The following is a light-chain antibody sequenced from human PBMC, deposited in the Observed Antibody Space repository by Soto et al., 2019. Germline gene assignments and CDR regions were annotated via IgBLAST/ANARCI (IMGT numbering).Light chain of an antibody. CDR3: KQYNKWPLT. Sequence: EIVLTQSPATLSLSPGERATLSCRASQGVSSYLAWYQQKPGQAPRLLIYGASTRATGIPVRFSGSASGTEFTLTIRSLQSEDFTVYYCKQYNKWPLTFGQGTKVDI. CDR2: GAS. V-gene: IGKV3-15*01. CDR1: QGVSSY. J-gene: IGKJ1*01.